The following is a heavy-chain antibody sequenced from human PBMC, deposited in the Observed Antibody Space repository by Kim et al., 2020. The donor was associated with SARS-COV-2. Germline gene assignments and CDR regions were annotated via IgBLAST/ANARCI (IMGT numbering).Heavy chain of an antibody. Sequence: ASVKVSCKASGYTFTSYYMHWVRQAPGQGLEWMGIINPSGGSTSYAQKFQGRVTMTRDTSTSTVYMELSSLRSEDTAVYYCARDWSSSGRGVITSYYYYYYGMDVWGQGTTVTVSS. CDR2: INPSGGST. J-gene: IGHJ6*02. D-gene: IGHD3-10*01. CDR1: GYTFTSYY. CDR3: ARDWSSSGRGVITSYYYYYYGMDV. V-gene: IGHV1-46*01.